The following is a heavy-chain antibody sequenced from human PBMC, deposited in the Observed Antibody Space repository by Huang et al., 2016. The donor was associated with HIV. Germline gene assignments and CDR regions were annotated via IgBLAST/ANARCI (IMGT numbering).Heavy chain of an antibody. V-gene: IGHV4-39*01. CDR2: LYYKGST. CDR3: ARHREGPVAYYSGWGSHLNYMDV. Sequence: QLLLQESGPGLVKPSEAQALTCAVSGGSISSSDYPWGWIRQPPVTGREWSGRLYYKGSTHYMPSHKSGGTIAVDTSKNLFFLNLTSMTAADTAVYYCARHREGPVAYYSGWGSHLNYMDVWGRGRTVVVSS. D-gene: IGHD3-10*01. CDR1: GGSISSSDYP. J-gene: IGHJ6*03.